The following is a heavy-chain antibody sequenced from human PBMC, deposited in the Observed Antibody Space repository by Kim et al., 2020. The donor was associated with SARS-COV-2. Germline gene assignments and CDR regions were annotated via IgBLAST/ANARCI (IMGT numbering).Heavy chain of an antibody. CDR2: ISSNGGST. J-gene: IGHJ6*02. CDR3: VKDQGWSFSAYCSSTSCYPLAYDYYGMDV. CDR1: GFTFSSYS. Sequence: GGSLRLSCSASGFTFSSYSMHWVRQAPGKGLEYVSAISSNGGSTYYADSVKGRFTISRDNSKNTLYLQMSSLRAEDTAVYYCVKDQGWSFSAYCSSTSCYPLAYDYYGMDVWGQGTTVTVSS. V-gene: IGHV3-64D*06. D-gene: IGHD2-2*01.